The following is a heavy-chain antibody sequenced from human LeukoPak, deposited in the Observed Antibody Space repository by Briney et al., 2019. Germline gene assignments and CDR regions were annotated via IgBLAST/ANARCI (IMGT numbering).Heavy chain of an antibody. CDR3: AKPHVAGFGGTHYFDY. J-gene: IGHJ4*02. Sequence: GGSLRLSCATSGFTFSSYGMHWVRQVPGKGLEWLTFIRYDEGKIFYADSVKGRFTISRDNSRNTVYLQMNSLRTEDTAVYYCAKPHVAGFGGTHYFDYWGQGTLVTVST. V-gene: IGHV3-30*02. CDR2: IRYDEGKI. D-gene: IGHD6-19*01. CDR1: GFTFSSYG.